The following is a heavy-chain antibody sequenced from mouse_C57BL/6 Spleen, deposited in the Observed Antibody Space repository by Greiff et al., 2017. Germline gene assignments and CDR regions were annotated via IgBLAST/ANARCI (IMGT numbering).Heavy chain of an antibody. CDR2: ISSGSSTI. V-gene: IGHV5-17*01. CDR3: ARPLTGRGDYFDY. D-gene: IGHD4-1*01. J-gene: IGHJ2*01. Sequence: EVMLVESGGGLVKPGGSLTLSCAASGFTFSDYGMYCFRQAPAKGLVWFAYISSGSSTIYYADTVKGRFPISRDNAKNTLFLQMTSVRSEDTAMYYCARPLTGRGDYFDYWGQGTTLTVSS. CDR1: GFTFSDYG.